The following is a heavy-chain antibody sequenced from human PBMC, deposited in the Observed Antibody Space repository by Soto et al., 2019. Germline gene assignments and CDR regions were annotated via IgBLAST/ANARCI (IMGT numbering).Heavy chain of an antibody. V-gene: IGHV3-48*01. CDR1: GFTFSSYS. J-gene: IGHJ6*03. CDR3: ARDSDDFWSGYYDGGNLGIYCYYMDV. D-gene: IGHD3-3*01. Sequence: GGSLRLSCAASGFTFSSYSMNWVRQAPGKGLEWVSYISSSSSTIYYADSVKGRFTISRDNAKNSLYLQMNSLRAEDTAVYYCARDSDDFWSGYYDGGNLGIYCYYMDVWGKGTTVTVSS. CDR2: ISSSSSTI.